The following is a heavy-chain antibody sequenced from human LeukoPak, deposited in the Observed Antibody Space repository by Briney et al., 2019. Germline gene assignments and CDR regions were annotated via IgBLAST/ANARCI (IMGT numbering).Heavy chain of an antibody. Sequence: SSETLSLTCAVYGGSFSGYYWSWIRQPPGKGLEWIGEINHSGSTNYNPSLKSRVTISVDTSKNQFSLKLSSVTAADTAVYYCARGFIVVVPAALYYYYYGMDVWGKGTTVTVSS. V-gene: IGHV4-34*01. D-gene: IGHD2-2*01. CDR2: INHSGST. CDR1: GGSFSGYY. J-gene: IGHJ6*04. CDR3: ARGFIVVVPAALYYYYYGMDV.